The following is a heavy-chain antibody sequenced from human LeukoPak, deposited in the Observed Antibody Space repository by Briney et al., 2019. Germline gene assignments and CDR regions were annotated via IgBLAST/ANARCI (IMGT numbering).Heavy chain of an antibody. CDR3: ARLGSTGHIGGTNFDY. D-gene: IGHD1/OR15-1a*01. CDR2: ISYGETEK. Sequence: GGSLRLSCEPPGFTFSNYGFHWVRQPPGKGLEWVAFISYGETEKQYADSVRGRFTISRDDSKNTLFLQMNSLTDEDTAVYYCARLGSTGHIGGTNFDYWGQGTLVTVSS. J-gene: IGHJ4*02. V-gene: IGHV3-33*01. CDR1: GFTFSNYG.